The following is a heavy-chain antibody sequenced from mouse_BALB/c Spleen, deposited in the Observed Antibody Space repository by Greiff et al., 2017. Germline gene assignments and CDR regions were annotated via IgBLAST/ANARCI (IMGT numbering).Heavy chain of an antibody. J-gene: IGHJ3*01. Sequence: QVQLQQSGAELVKPGASVKLSCKTSGYTFTSYWIQWVKQRPGQGLGWIGEIFPGTGTTYYNEKFKGKATLTIDTSSSTAYMQLSSLTSEDSAVYFCARRRLRRGFAYGGQGTLVTVSA. CDR1: GYTFTSYW. CDR2: IFPGTGTT. V-gene: IGHV1S132*01. D-gene: IGHD2-4*01. CDR3: ARRRLRRGFAY.